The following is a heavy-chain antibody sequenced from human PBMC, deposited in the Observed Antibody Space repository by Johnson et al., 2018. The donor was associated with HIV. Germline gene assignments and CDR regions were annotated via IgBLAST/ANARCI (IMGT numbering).Heavy chain of an antibody. Sequence: EVQVVESGGGVVPPGGSLRLSCAASGFTFDDHGMSWVRQAPGKGLEWVSGINWNGGSTGYADSVKGRFTISRDNAKNSLTLQMNSLRAADTALYFCARAYPLVVTLFSAFDIWCQGTMVTVSS. V-gene: IGHV3-20*04. J-gene: IGHJ3*02. CDR2: INWNGGST. D-gene: IGHD2-15*01. CDR1: GFTFDDHG. CDR3: ARAYPLVVTLFSAFDI.